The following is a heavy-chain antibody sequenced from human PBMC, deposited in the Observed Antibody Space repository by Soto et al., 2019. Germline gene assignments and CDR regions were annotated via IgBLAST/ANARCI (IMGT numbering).Heavy chain of an antibody. CDR1: GFTFRDYY. J-gene: IGHJ5*01. Sequence: GGSLRLSCAASGFTFRDYYMSWVRQAPGKGLEWVSYISTSGDTIYYADSVKGRFTISRDNDKNSLYLQMNNLRAEDTATYYCARAHEVAWFDSWGLGTLVTVSS. D-gene: IGHD2-15*01. CDR2: ISTSGDTI. V-gene: IGHV3-11*04. CDR3: ARAHEVAWFDS.